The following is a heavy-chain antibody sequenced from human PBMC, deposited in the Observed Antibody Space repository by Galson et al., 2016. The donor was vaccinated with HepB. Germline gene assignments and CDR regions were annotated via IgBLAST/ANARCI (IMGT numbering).Heavy chain of an antibody. Sequence: SLRLSCAASGFRFSNYAMHWVRQAPGKGLEWVAVISYDGSTKYYADSVKGRFTISRDDSKNTVYLEMTTLRAQETAVYYCARPRGQTYFDLLDFCGQGTLVTVSS. CDR2: ISYDGSTK. J-gene: IGHJ4*02. V-gene: IGHV3-30-3*01. CDR3: ARPRGQTYFDLLDF. CDR1: GFRFSNYA. D-gene: IGHD3-9*01.